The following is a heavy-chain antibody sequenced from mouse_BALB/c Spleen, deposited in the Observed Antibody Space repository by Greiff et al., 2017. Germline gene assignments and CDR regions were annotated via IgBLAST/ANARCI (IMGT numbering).Heavy chain of an antibody. J-gene: IGHJ3*01. CDR3: TRRRAPWFAY. D-gene: IGHD3-1*01. CDR1: GFTFSSYT. V-gene: IGHV5-6-4*01. Sequence: EVQGVESGGGLVKPGGSLKLSCAASGFTFSSYTMSWVRQTPEKRLEWVATISSGGSYTYYPDSVKGRFTISRDNAKNTLYLQMSSLKSEDTAMYYCTRRRAPWFAYWGQGTLVTVSA. CDR2: ISSGGSYT.